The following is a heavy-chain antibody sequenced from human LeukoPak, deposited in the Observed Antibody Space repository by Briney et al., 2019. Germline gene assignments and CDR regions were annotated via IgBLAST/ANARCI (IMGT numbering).Heavy chain of an antibody. V-gene: IGHV3-48*03. CDR3: ATGRTMVRGIIKGPPDY. CDR2: ISSSGSTI. CDR1: GFTFSSYE. Sequence: GGSLRLSCAASGFTFSSYEMNWVRQAPGKGLEWVSYISSSGSTIYYADSVKGRFTISRDNAKNSLYLQMNSLRAEDTAVYYCATGRTMVRGIIKGPPDYWGQGTLVTVSS. D-gene: IGHD3-10*01. J-gene: IGHJ4*02.